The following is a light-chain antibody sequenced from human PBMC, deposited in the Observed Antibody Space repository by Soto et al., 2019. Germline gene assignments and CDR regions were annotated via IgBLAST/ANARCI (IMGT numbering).Light chain of an antibody. V-gene: IGLV1-51*01. CDR2: DNN. CDR3: ATWDGSLLAEV. Sequence: QSVLTQPPSVSAAPGQKVTISCSGSSSNIGNNYVSWYQQLPGTAPKLLIYDNNKRPSGIPDRFSGSKSGSSGTLDITGLQSGHEADYYCATWDGSLLAEVFGGGTKVTVL. J-gene: IGLJ2*01. CDR1: SSNIGNNY.